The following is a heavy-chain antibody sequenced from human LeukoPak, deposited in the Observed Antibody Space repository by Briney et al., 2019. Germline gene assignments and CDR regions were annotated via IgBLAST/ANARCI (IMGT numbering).Heavy chain of an antibody. Sequence: PSETLSLTCTVSGGSISSYYWSWIRQPPGKGLEWIGYIYYSGSTNYNPSLKSRVTISVDTSKNQFSLKLSSVTAADTAVYYCARTGNHEGWFDPWGQGTLVTVSS. CDR3: ARTGNHEGWFDP. V-gene: IGHV4-59*01. CDR2: IYYSGST. CDR1: GGSISSYY. D-gene: IGHD1-1*01. J-gene: IGHJ5*02.